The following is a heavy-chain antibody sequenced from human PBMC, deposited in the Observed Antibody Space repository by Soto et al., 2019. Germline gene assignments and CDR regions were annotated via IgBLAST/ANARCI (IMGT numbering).Heavy chain of an antibody. Sequence: PSETLSLTCAVYGGSFSGYYWSWIRQPPGKGLEWIGEINHSGSTNYNPSLKSRVTISVDTSKNQFSLKLSSVTAADTAVYYCARFRYYGSGLNWFDPWGQGTLVTVSS. D-gene: IGHD3-10*01. CDR2: INHSGST. CDR1: GGSFSGYY. CDR3: ARFRYYGSGLNWFDP. J-gene: IGHJ5*02. V-gene: IGHV4-34*01.